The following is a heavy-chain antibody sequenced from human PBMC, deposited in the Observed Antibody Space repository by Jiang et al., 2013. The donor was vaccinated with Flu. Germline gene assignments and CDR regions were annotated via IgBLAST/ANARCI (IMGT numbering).Heavy chain of an antibody. D-gene: IGHD3-10*01. Sequence: LLKPSETLSLTCTVSGGFISSYYWSWIRQPPGKGLEWIGYVHSSGETKYCPSLEGRVTISLDTSKNQFSLKLASVTAADTAVYYCARDRVIYGSDAFDLWGQGTMVTVSS. J-gene: IGHJ3*01. CDR3: ARDRVIYGSDAFDL. V-gene: IGHV4-59*13. CDR2: VHSSGET. CDR1: GGFISSYY.